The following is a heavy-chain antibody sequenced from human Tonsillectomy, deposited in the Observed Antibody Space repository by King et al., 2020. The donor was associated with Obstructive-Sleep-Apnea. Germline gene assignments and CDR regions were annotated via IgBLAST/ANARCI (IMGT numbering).Heavy chain of an antibody. CDR1: GFTVRNNY. CDR2: IYSGGET. J-gene: IGHJ6*02. Sequence: VQLVESGGGLVQPGGSLRLACAASGFTVRNNYMNWVRQAPGKGLEWDSIIYSGGETSYADSVKGRFTISRDNSNNTLYLQMNSLRDEDTALYYCARVSRYCGSGSDCGSFYGMDVWGQGTTVTVSS. V-gene: IGHV3-66*01. CDR3: ARVSRYCGSGSDCGSFYGMDV. D-gene: IGHD3-10*01.